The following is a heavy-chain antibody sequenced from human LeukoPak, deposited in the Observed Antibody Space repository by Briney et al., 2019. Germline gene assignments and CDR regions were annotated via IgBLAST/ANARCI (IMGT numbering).Heavy chain of an antibody. D-gene: IGHD6-25*01. Sequence: TSETLSLTCTVSGDSFNSRNYYWGWIRQPPGEGLEWIGSLYFTGSTYYNPSLKSRVTISLETANNQFSLKMISVTGADTAVYYCARSLQDIWSGYEAPRRPFDQWGRGTLVTVTS. V-gene: IGHV4-39*01. CDR1: GDSFNSRNYY. CDR3: ARSLQDIWSGYEAPRRPFDQ. CDR2: LYFTGST. J-gene: IGHJ4*02.